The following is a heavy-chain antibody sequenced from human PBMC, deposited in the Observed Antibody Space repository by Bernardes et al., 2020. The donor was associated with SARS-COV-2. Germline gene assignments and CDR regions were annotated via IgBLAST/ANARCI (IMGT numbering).Heavy chain of an antibody. V-gene: IGHV4-59*01. D-gene: IGHD6-13*01. CDR3: AGAPYSSSWYHF. Sequence: SETLSLTCNVSGGSISSYYWSWIRQFPGKGLDWIGYIHDSGSTDHNPSLKTRVTIPLDTSNSQVSLKLTSVTTAATAVYFCAGAPYSSSWYHFWGQGTLVTVSS. CDR2: IHDSGST. J-gene: IGHJ4*02. CDR1: GGSISSYY.